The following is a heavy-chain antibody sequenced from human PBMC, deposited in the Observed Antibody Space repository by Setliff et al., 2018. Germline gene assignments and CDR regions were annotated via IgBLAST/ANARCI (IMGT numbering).Heavy chain of an antibody. CDR3: ARSDHLVVDGFDV. Sequence: ASVKVSCKTSGYAFTDNYTHWVRQAPGQGLEWMGWINPKTGGTNLAQKFQGWVSMTRDTSITTAYMELSRLTSDDMAVYFCARSDHLVVDGFDVWGQGTMVTV. CDR2: INPKTGGT. J-gene: IGHJ3*01. CDR1: GYAFTDNY. D-gene: IGHD3-16*01. V-gene: IGHV1-2*04.